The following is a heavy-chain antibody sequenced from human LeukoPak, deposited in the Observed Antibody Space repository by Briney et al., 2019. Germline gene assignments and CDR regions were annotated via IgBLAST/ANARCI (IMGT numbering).Heavy chain of an antibody. CDR2: IYSGGST. J-gene: IGHJ4*02. D-gene: IGHD3-9*01. Sequence: GGSLRLSCAASGFTVSSNYMSWVRQAPGKGLEWVSVIYSGGSTYYADSVKGRFTISRDNSKNTLYLQMNSLRAEDTAVYYCARGPSWGYDILTVWGQGTLVTVPS. CDR3: ARGPSWGYDILTV. CDR1: GFTVSSNY. V-gene: IGHV3-53*01.